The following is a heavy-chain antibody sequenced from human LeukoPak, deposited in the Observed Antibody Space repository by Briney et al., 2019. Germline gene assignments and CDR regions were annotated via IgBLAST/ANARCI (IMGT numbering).Heavy chain of an antibody. CDR2: ISGSGSST. J-gene: IGHJ4*02. CDR1: GFTFSSSA. CDR3: AKGPTTVTTTYFDY. Sequence: GGSLRLSCAASGFTFSSSALSWVRQAPGKGLEWVSAISGSGSSTYYGDFVKGRFTISRDNSKNTLYLQMNSLRAEDTAVYYCAKGPTTVTTTYFDYWGQGTLVTVSS. D-gene: IGHD4-17*01. V-gene: IGHV3-23*01.